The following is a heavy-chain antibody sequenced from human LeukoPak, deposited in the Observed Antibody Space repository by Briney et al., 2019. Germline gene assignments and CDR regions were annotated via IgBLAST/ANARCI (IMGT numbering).Heavy chain of an antibody. CDR3: AKARGSGWYDY. Sequence: PGGSLRLSCGASGSTFSSYAMSWVRQAPGKGLEWVSVVSGSGGSAYYADSVKGRFTISRDNSKNTLYLQMNSLRAEDTAVYYCAKARGSGWYDYWGQGTLVTVSS. V-gene: IGHV3-23*01. J-gene: IGHJ4*02. CDR1: GSTFSSYA. CDR2: VSGSGGSA. D-gene: IGHD6-19*01.